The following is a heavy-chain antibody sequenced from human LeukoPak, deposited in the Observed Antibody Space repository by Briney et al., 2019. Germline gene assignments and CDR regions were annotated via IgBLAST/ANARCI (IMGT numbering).Heavy chain of an antibody. J-gene: IGHJ4*02. CDR2: INAGNGNT. Sequence: GASVKVSCKASGYTFTSYAMHWVRQAPGQRLEWVGWINAGNGNTKYSQKLQGRVTMTTDTSTSTAYMELRSLRSDDTAVYYCAREGVEEPVDYWGQGTLVTVSS. CDR3: AREGVEEPVDY. V-gene: IGHV1-3*01. D-gene: IGHD1-26*01. CDR1: GYTFTSYA.